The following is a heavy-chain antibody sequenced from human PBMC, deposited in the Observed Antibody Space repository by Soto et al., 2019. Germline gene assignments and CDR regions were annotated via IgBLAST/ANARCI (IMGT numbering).Heavy chain of an antibody. D-gene: IGHD3-16*01. CDR3: ARVERGNATSVVDAFDI. CDR2: MSHSGGT. V-gene: IGHV4-34*01. J-gene: IGHJ3*02. Sequence: QVQLQQWGAGLLKPSETLSLTCAVYGGFVSSGSYYWSWIRQPPGKGLEWIGEMSHSGGTHFNPSLKSQVTRSVDTSKNRFSLKMSSVTAADTALYYCARVERGNATSVVDAFDIWGPGTMVTVSS. CDR1: GGFVSSGSYY.